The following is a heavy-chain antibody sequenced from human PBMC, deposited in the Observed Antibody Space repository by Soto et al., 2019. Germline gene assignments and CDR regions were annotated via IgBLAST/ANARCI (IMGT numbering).Heavy chain of an antibody. D-gene: IGHD6-13*01. V-gene: IGHV3-21*01. Sequence: EVQLVESGGGLVKPGGSLRLSCAASGFTFSSYSMNWVRQAPGKGLEWVSSISSSSSYIYYADSVKGRFTISRDNAKNTLYLQKNSLRAEDTAVYYCARVVEQQLSHWFDPWGQGTLVTVSS. CDR3: ARVVEQQLSHWFDP. CDR2: ISSSSSYI. J-gene: IGHJ5*02. CDR1: GFTFSSYS.